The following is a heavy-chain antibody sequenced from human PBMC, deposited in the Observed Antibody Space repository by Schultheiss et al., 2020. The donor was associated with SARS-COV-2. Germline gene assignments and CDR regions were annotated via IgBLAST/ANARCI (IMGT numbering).Heavy chain of an antibody. CDR1: GFTFSAYS. J-gene: IGHJ4*02. CDR2: IRSKANSYAT. Sequence: AGSLRLSCAASGFTFSAYSINWVRQASGKGLEWVGRIRSKANSYATAYAASVKGRFTISRDDSKNTAYLQMNSLKTEDTAVYYCTRRTRDGDLPTDYWGQGTLVTVSS. CDR3: TRRTRDGDLPTDY. V-gene: IGHV3-73*01. D-gene: IGHD4-17*01.